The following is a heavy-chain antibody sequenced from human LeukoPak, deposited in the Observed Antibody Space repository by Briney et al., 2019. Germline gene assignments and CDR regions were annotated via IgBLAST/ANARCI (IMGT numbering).Heavy chain of an antibody. CDR1: GSSISSYY. CDR2: IYTSGST. D-gene: IGHD3-9*01. J-gene: IGHJ3*02. Sequence: SETLSLTCTVSGSSISSYYWSWIRQPAGKGLEWIGRIYTSGSTNYNPSLKSRVTMSVDTSKNQFSLKLSSVTAAGTAVYYCARVRTYYDILTGYSDNAFDIWGQGTMVTVSS. V-gene: IGHV4-4*07. CDR3: ARVRTYYDILTGYSDNAFDI.